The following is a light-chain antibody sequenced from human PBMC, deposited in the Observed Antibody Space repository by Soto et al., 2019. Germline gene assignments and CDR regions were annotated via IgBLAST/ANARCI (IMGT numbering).Light chain of an antibody. CDR1: SSDVGGYNY. V-gene: IGLV2-8*01. Sequence: HSALTQPPSASGSPGQSVTISCTGTSSDVGGYNYVSWYQQYPGKAPKLMIYEVSKRPSGVPDRFSGSKSGNTASLTVSGLQAEDEADYYCSPYAGSNNVFGGGTKLTVL. CDR3: SPYAGSNNV. CDR2: EVS. J-gene: IGLJ2*01.